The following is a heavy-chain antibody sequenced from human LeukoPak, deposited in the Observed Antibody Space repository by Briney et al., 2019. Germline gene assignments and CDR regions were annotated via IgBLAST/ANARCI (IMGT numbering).Heavy chain of an antibody. D-gene: IGHD3-3*01. V-gene: IGHV1-2*02. CDR1: GYTFTGYY. CDR3: ARGPRITIFGVVTPPHY. Sequence: ASVKVSCKASGYTFTGYYMHWVRQAPGQGLEWMGWINPNSGGTSYAQKFQGRVTMTRDTSISTAYMELSRLRSDDTAVYYCARGPRITIFGVVTPPHYWGQGTLVTVSS. J-gene: IGHJ4*02. CDR2: INPNSGGT.